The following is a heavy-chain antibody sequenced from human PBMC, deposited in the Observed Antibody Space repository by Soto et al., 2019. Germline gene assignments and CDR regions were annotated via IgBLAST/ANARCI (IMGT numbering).Heavy chain of an antibody. D-gene: IGHD2-8*01. CDR2: IIPILGIA. CDR3: ARGAPYCTNGVCYHYYYMDV. Sequence: SVKVSCKASGGTFSSYTISWVRQAPGQGLEWMGRIIPILGIANYAQKFQGRVTITADKSTSTAYMELSSLRSEDTAVYYCARGAPYCTNGVCYHYYYMDVWGKGATVTVSS. J-gene: IGHJ6*03. CDR1: GGTFSSYT. V-gene: IGHV1-69*02.